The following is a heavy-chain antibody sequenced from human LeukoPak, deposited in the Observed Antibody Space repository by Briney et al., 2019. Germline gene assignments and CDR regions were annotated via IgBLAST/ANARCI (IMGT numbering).Heavy chain of an antibody. CDR2: ISGSGGST. CDR1: GFNFGFYA. CDR3: ARVQQWRHLDY. Sequence: GGSLRLSCAASGFNFGFYAMSWVRQAPGKGLEWVSAISGSGGSTYYADSVKGRFTISRDNSNNTLYLQMNSLRAEDTAVYYCARVQQWRHLDYWGQGTLVTVSS. D-gene: IGHD6-19*01. V-gene: IGHV3-23*01. J-gene: IGHJ4*02.